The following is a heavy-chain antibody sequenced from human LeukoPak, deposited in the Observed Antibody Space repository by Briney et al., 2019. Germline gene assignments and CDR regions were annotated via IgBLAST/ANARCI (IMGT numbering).Heavy chain of an antibody. J-gene: IGHJ4*02. CDR3: AKDLRYYDSSGYSVVALDY. Sequence: GGSLRLSCAASGFTFSSYGMHWVRQAPGKGLEWVAFIRYDGSNKYYADSVKGRFTISRDNSKNTLYLQMDSLRAEDTAVCYCAKDLRYYDSSGYSVVALDYWGQGTLVTVSS. CDR1: GFTFSSYG. D-gene: IGHD3-22*01. V-gene: IGHV3-30*02. CDR2: IRYDGSNK.